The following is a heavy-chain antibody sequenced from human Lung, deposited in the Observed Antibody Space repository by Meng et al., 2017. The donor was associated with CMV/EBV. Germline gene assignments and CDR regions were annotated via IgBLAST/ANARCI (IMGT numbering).Heavy chain of an antibody. J-gene: IGHJ5*02. Sequence: GGSLRLXCAASGFIFSDYGMSWVRQVPGKGLEWLSGISGSGGRTYYAESIKGRFTISRDNSKNTIYLQMDNLRAEDTAVYYCAKDRGDYSNFRFDPWGQGTLVTVSS. CDR3: AKDRGDYSNFRFDP. CDR2: ISGSGGRT. CDR1: GFIFSDYG. V-gene: IGHV3-23*01. D-gene: IGHD4-11*01.